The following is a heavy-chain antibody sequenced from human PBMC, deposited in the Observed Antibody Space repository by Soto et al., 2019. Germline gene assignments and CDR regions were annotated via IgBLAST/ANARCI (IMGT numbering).Heavy chain of an antibody. CDR2: IYHSGST. Sequence: SETLSLTCAVSGGSISSGGYSWSWIRQPPWKGLEWIGYIYHSGSTYYNPSLKSRVTISVDRSKNQFSLKVNSVTAADTAVYYCARGRLVPAVNFDYWGLGTLVTVSS. D-gene: IGHD2-2*01. CDR1: GGSISSGGYS. CDR3: ARGRLVPAVNFDY. J-gene: IGHJ4*02. V-gene: IGHV4-30-2*01.